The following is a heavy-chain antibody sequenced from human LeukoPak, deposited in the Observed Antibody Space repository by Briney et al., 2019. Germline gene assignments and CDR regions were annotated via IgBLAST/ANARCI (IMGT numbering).Heavy chain of an antibody. CDR2: INHSGST. CDR3: ARHFDC. Sequence: SETLSLTCAVYGGSFSGYYWSWIRQPPGKGLEWIGEINHSGSTNYNPSLKSRVTISVDTSKNQFSLKLSSVTAADTAVYYCARHFDCWGQGTLVTVSS. J-gene: IGHJ4*02. CDR1: GGSFSGYY. V-gene: IGHV4-34*01.